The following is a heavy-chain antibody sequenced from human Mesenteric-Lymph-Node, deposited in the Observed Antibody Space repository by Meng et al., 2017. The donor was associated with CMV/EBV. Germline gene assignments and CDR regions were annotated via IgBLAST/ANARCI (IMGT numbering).Heavy chain of an antibody. D-gene: IGHD4-11*01. V-gene: IGHV3-30-3*01. CDR3: ARENNYRNYFDS. J-gene: IGHJ4*02. CDR2: VSNDGSTK. CDR1: GYTITNYP. Sequence: GESLKISCAASGYTITNYPIHWVRQAPGKGLEWVVGVSNDGSTKYLADSVKGQFSISRDNSKNTVYLQMNSLRGEDTAVYYCARENNYRNYFDSWGRGTLVTVSS.